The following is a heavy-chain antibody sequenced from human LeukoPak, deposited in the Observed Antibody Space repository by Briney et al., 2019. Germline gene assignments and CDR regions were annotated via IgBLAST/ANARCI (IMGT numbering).Heavy chain of an antibody. V-gene: IGHV3-74*01. Sequence: GGSLRLSCAASGFTFSSYWMNWVRQAPGQGLVWVSRINTDGSSTSYADSVKGRFTISRDNAKHTLYLQMNCLRAEDTAVYYCARGGGNPDYWGQGTLVTVSS. CDR3: ARGGGNPDY. D-gene: IGHD4-23*01. J-gene: IGHJ4*02. CDR2: INTDGSST. CDR1: GFTFSSYW.